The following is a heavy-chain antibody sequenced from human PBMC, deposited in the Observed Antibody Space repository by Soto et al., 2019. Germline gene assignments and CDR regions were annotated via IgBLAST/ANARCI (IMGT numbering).Heavy chain of an antibody. V-gene: IGHV1-2*02. Sequence: ASVKVSCKASGYTFTGYYMHWVRQAPGQGLEWMGWINPNSGGTNYAQKLKGRVTMTTDTSPRTAYMERMSLRSDDTAVYYCARDSGSYYINFQHGGQGTLVTVYS. CDR1: GYTFTGYY. D-gene: IGHD1-26*01. CDR2: INPNSGGT. J-gene: IGHJ1*01. CDR3: ARDSGSYYINFQH.